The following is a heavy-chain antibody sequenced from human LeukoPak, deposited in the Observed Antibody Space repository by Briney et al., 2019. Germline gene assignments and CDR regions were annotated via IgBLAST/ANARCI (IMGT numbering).Heavy chain of an antibody. V-gene: IGHV3-7*05. Sequence: GGSLRLSCAASGFTFSTYAMNWVRQAPGKGPEWVANIKQDGSDKYYVDSVKGRFTISRDNAKNSLYLQMNSLRVEDTAVYYCARDSILTTRTGDYWGQGTLVTVSS. CDR1: GFTFSTYA. D-gene: IGHD3-3*02. CDR2: IKQDGSDK. J-gene: IGHJ4*02. CDR3: ARDSILTTRTGDY.